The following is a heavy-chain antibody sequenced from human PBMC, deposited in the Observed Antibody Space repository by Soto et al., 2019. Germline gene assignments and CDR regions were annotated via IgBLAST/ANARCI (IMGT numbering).Heavy chain of an antibody. CDR3: VKDGTVGIGTA. V-gene: IGHV3-9*01. CDR1: GFTFDDYA. J-gene: IGHJ3*01. D-gene: IGHD4-4*01. CDR2: ISWNGGSI. Sequence: EVQLVESGGGSVEPGGSLRLSCVGSGFTFDDYAMHWVRQAPGKGLEWVSGISWNGGSIGHADSMKGRFTISRDNAKNSLFLQINSLRPEDTDLYYCVKDGTVGIGTAWGQGTMVTVSS.